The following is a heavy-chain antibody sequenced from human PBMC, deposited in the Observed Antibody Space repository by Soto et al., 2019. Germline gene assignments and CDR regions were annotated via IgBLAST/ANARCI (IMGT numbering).Heavy chain of an antibody. J-gene: IGHJ4*02. CDR1: GGSISSGDYY. V-gene: IGHV4-30-4*01. Sequence: QVQLQESGPGLVKPSQTLSLTCTVSGGSISSGDYYWSWIRQPPGKGLEWIGYIYYSGSTYYNPALNSRVTNRVDTSKNQCSLKLSSVTAADTAVYYCARVVEVVAATDYWGQGTLVTVSS. D-gene: IGHD2-15*01. CDR2: IYYSGST. CDR3: ARVVEVVAATDY.